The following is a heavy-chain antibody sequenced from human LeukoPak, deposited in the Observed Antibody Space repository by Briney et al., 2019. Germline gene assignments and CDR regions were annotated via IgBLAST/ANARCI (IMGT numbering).Heavy chain of an antibody. CDR2: VRVNGRST. CDR1: GFTFSTYD. Sequence: GGSLRLSCTASGFTFSTYDMSWVRQAPGKGLEWVSTVRVNGRSTYYADSVKGRFTISRVNSKNTLYLQMNSLRAEDTALYYCAKPGEPSNYYFDYWGQGALVTVSS. CDR3: AKPGEPSNYYFDY. D-gene: IGHD2-21*01. J-gene: IGHJ4*02. V-gene: IGHV3-23*01.